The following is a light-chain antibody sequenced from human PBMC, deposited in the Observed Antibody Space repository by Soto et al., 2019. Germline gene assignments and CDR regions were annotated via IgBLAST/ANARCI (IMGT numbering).Light chain of an antibody. Sequence: DIQMTQSPSFLSASVGDRDTITCRASQRISSYLSWYQQKPGKAPKLLIYAASSLPSGVPSRFSGSGSGTDFTLTISSLQPEDFATYYCQQSYSTPTFGQGTKLEIK. CDR2: AAS. CDR3: QQSYSTPT. CDR1: QRISSY. J-gene: IGKJ2*01. V-gene: IGKV1-39*01.